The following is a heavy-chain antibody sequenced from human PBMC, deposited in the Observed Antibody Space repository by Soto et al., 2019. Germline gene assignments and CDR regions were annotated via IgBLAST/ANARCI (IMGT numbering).Heavy chain of an antibody. CDR1: GGAINITVYY. CDR2: SNYGGPT. CDR3: ARHGAYSTSVYYYYGMDV. J-gene: IGHJ6*02. D-gene: IGHD6-13*01. Sequence: SETLSLTCTVSGGAINITVYYWGWIRQPPGKGLEWIGSSNYGGPTYYSPSLQSRVTISLDTAKNHFSLNLRSVTAADTAVYYCARHGAYSTSVYYYYGMDVWGQGTTVTVSS. V-gene: IGHV4-39*01.